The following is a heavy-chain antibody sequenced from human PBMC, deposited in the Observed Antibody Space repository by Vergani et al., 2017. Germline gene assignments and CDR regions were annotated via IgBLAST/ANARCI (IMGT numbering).Heavy chain of an antibody. CDR1: GASIRSSNYY. CDR3: ARHSTGGGLVKLGWIDP. CDR2: IYYSGST. V-gene: IGHV4-39*01. J-gene: IGHJ5*02. D-gene: IGHD6-19*01. Sequence: QLQLQESGPGLVKPSATLSLTCSVSGASIRSSNYYWGWIRQPPGKGLEWIASIYYSGSTYYNPSLKSRVTISVDTSKNQFSLKLSSVTAADTAVYFCARHSTGGGLVKLGWIDPWGQGILVTVAS.